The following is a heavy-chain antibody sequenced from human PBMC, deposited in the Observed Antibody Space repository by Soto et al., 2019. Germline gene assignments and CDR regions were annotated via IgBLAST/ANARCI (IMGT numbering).Heavy chain of an antibody. CDR1: GFTFSSYA. CDR3: ARRPKRITMVRGNGIRVFYMDV. J-gene: IGHJ6*03. CDR2: ISGSGGST. V-gene: IGHV3-23*01. Sequence: GGSLRLSCAASGFTFSSYAMSWVRQAPGKGLEWVSAISGSGGSTYYADSVKGRFTISRDNSKNTLYLQMNSLRAEDTAVYYCARRPKRITMVRGNGIRVFYMDVWGKGTTVTVSS. D-gene: IGHD3-10*01.